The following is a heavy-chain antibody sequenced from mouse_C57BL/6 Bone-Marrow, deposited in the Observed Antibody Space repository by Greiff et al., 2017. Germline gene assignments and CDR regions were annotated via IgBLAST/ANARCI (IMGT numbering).Heavy chain of an antibody. CDR2: IDPSDSYT. J-gene: IGHJ3*01. D-gene: IGHD1-1*01. V-gene: IGHV1-69*01. CDR3: ARDRDYGSSFAY. Sequence: QVQLQQPGAELVMPGASVKLSCKASGYTFTSYWMHWVKQRPGQGLEWIGEIDPSDSYTNYNQKFKGKSTLTVDKSSSTAYMQLSSLTSEGSAVYYCARDRDYGSSFAYWGQGTLVTVSA. CDR1: GYTFTSYW.